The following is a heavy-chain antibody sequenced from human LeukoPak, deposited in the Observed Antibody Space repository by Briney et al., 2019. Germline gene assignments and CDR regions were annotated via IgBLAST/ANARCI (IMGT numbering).Heavy chain of an antibody. CDR2: ISGSGGST. Sequence: AGSLRLSCAASGFTFSSYAMSWVRQAPGDGMEWASAISGSGGSTYYADSVKGRFTISRDNSKTTLYLQMNSLRAEDTAVYYCAKAGSSGWYGYWSDRWGQGTLVTVSS. CDR1: GFTFSSYA. CDR3: AKAGSSGWYGYWSDR. J-gene: IGHJ5*02. D-gene: IGHD6-19*01. V-gene: IGHV3-23*01.